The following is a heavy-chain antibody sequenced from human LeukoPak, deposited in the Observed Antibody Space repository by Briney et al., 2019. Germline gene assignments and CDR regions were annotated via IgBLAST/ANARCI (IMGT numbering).Heavy chain of an antibody. D-gene: IGHD2-15*01. V-gene: IGHV3-33*06. CDR3: AKGSLVAALGGS. CDR1: GFTFSSYA. CDR2: IWYDGSNK. J-gene: IGHJ4*02. Sequence: GGSLRLSCAASGFTFSSYAMSWVRQAPGKGLEWVAVIWYDGSNKYYADSVKGRFTISRDNSKNTLYLQMNSLRAEDTAVYYCAKGSLVAALGGSWGQGTLVTVSS.